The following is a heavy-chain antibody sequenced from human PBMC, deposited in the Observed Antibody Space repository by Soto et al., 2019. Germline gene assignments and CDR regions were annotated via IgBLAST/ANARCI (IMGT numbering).Heavy chain of an antibody. D-gene: IGHD6-19*01. J-gene: IGHJ4*02. CDR3: TSSVSSGWYGDY. CDR1: GFTFGDYA. Sequence: GGSLRLSCTASGFTFGDYAMSWFRQAPGKGLEWVGFIRSKAYGGTTEYAASVKGRFTISRDDSKSIAYLQMNSLKTEDTAVYYCTSSVSSGWYGDYWGQGTLVTVSS. CDR2: IRSKAYGGTT. V-gene: IGHV3-49*03.